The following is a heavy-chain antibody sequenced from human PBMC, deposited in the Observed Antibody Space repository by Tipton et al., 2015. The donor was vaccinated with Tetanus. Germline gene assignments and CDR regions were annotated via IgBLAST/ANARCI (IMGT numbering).Heavy chain of an antibody. CDR1: GASINAGGYL. CDR3: ARGLLREPHYFDY. V-gene: IGHV4-31*03. Sequence: TLSLTCTVSGASINAGGYLWTWVRQRPGKGLEWIGNIYYTAHNSYNPSLDSRVSISVDTSKNQCSLRLTSVTAADTAVYFCARGLLREPHYFDYWGQGKQVLVSS. D-gene: IGHD1-14*01. J-gene: IGHJ4*02. CDR2: IYYTAHN.